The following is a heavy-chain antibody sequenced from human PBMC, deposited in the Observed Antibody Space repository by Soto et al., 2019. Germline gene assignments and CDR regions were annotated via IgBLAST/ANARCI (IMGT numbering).Heavy chain of an antibody. CDR1: GFTFSGYW. Sequence: QPGGSLRLSCAASGFTFSGYWMSWVRQAPGKGLEWVANIKGDESEKYYMDSVKGRFTISRDNAKNSLYLQMNSLRAEDTAMYYCARIYCTRTDCYYDYWGQGTLVTVSS. V-gene: IGHV3-7*03. J-gene: IGHJ4*02. D-gene: IGHD2-2*01. CDR2: IKGDESEK. CDR3: ARIYCTRTDCYYDY.